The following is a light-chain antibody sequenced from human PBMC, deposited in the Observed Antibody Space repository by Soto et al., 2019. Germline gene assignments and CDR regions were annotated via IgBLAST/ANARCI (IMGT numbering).Light chain of an antibody. Sequence: EVVLTQSPGTLSLSPGESATLNCRASQSISTSSLAWYRQKHGQXPRLLIYDASYRVTGLPARFSGSGSGTDLTITISSLEPEDCAVYYGQQRSDWPLTFGGGTKVDIK. CDR3: QQRSDWPLT. J-gene: IGKJ4*01. CDR2: DAS. V-gene: IGKV3D-20*02. CDR1: QSISTSS.